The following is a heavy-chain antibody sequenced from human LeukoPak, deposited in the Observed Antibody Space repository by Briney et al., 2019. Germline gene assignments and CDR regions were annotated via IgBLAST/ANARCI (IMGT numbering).Heavy chain of an antibody. D-gene: IGHD6-19*01. J-gene: IGHJ4*02. V-gene: IGHV4-39*07. CDR2: IYHSGST. Sequence: SETLSLTCTVSGGSISSSSYYWGWIRQPPGKGLEWIGSIYHSGSTNYNPSLKSRVTISVDTSKNQFFLKLSSVTAADTAVYYCASWIAVAGYEFDYWGQGTLVTVSS. CDR3: ASWIAVAGYEFDY. CDR1: GGSISSSSYY.